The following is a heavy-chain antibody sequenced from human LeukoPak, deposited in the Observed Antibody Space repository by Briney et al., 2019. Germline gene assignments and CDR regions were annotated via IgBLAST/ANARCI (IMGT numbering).Heavy chain of an antibody. V-gene: IGHV4-30-4*08. D-gene: IGHD2-15*01. CDR1: GGSISSGDYY. CDR3: ARRLNWWSLNFDY. CDR2: IYYSGST. J-gene: IGHJ4*02. Sequence: SETLSLTCTVSGGSISSGDYYWSWIRQPPGKGLEWIGYIYYSGSTYYNPSLKSRVTISVDTSKNQFSLKLSSVTAADTAVYYCARRLNWWSLNFDYWGQGTLVTVSS.